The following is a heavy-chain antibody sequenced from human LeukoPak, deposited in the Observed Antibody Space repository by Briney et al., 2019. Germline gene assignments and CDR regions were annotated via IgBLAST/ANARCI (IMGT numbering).Heavy chain of an antibody. CDR1: EFTFSNAW. CDR2: ISSSSSYI. Sequence: GGSLRLSCAASEFTFSNAWMSWVRQAPGKGLEWVSSISSSSSYIYYADSVKGRFTISRDNSKNTLYLEMNSLRAEDTAVYYCAKDIGSYYDYWGQGILVTVSS. D-gene: IGHD3-10*01. J-gene: IGHJ4*02. V-gene: IGHV3-21*01. CDR3: AKDIGSYYDY.